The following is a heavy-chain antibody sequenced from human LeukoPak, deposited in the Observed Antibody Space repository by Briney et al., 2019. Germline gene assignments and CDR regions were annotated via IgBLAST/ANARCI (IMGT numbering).Heavy chain of an antibody. CDR1: GGSISSSSYY. CDR3: ARGSSSFDP. J-gene: IGHJ5*02. CDR2: INHSGST. Sequence: NPSETLSLTCTVSGGSISSSSYYWGWIRQPPGKGLEWIGEINHSGSTNYNPSLKSRVTISVDTSKNQFSLKLSSVTAADTAVYYCARGSSSFDPWGQGTLVTVSS. D-gene: IGHD6-19*01. V-gene: IGHV4-39*07.